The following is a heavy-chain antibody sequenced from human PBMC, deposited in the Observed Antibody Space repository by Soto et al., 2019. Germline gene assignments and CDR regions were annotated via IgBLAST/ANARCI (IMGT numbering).Heavy chain of an antibody. V-gene: IGHV4-59*11. D-gene: IGHD6-6*01. J-gene: IGHJ4*02. Sequence: SHTLPLTSTVSGCSISTHYFILLRHPPGKGLEWLGYIYYSGSTNYNPSLKSRVTISVDTSKNQFSLKLSSVTAADTAVYYCASVPLVGSSSSFFVNWGQGSLVTVT. CDR1: GCSISTHY. CDR2: IYYSGST. CDR3: ASVPLVGSSSSFFVN.